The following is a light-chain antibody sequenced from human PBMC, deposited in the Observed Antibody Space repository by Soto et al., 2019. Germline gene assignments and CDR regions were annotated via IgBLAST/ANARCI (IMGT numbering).Light chain of an antibody. CDR2: ASS. Sequence: EIVLTQSPATLSLSPGERATLSCRASQRVGGNFLAWYQQKVGQAPRLLISASSTRAPGTPDRFSGSGSGTDFTLTIGRLEPADVAVYYCQQYATLPMTFGQGTRVEIK. CDR1: QRVGGNF. CDR3: QQYATLPMT. V-gene: IGKV3-20*01. J-gene: IGKJ1*01.